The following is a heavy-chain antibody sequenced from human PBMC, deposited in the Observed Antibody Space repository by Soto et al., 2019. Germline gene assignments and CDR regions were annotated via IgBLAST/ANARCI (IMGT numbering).Heavy chain of an antibody. CDR1: GFTSSSFV. CDR2: ICVSGGST. Sequence: PGGSLRLSCAASGFTSSSFVMSWVRQAPGKGLEWVSSICVSGGSTYYADSVKGRFTFSRDNSKNTVYLQMNSLRAEDTAVYYCAKESGGDCYSDWFDPSGQGTLVTVSS. CDR3: AKESGGDCYSDWFDP. J-gene: IGHJ5*02. V-gene: IGHV3-23*01. D-gene: IGHD2-21*02.